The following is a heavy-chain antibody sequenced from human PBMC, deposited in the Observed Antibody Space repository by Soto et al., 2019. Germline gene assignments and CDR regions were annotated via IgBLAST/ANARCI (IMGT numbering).Heavy chain of an antibody. V-gene: IGHV4-31*03. CDR2: IYYSGST. CDR1: GGSISSGGYY. J-gene: IGHJ6*02. CDR3: ARDRSIAVAGKGDYYYYGMDV. Sequence: SETLSLTCTVSGGSISSGGYYWSWIRQHPGKGLEWIGYIYYSGSTYYNPSLKSRVTISVDTSKNQFSLKLSSVTAADTAVYYCARDRSIAVAGKGDYYYYGMDVWGQGTTVTV. D-gene: IGHD6-19*01.